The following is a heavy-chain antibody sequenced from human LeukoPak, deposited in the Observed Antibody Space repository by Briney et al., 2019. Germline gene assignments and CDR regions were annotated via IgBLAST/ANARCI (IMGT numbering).Heavy chain of an antibody. CDR2: IFYSGST. V-gene: IGHV4-59*08. CDR1: RGSISNYY. D-gene: IGHD6-13*01. J-gene: IGHJ4*02. CDR3: ARHIGMAAAPNY. Sequence: SETPSLTCTVSRGSISNYYWSWIRQPPGEGLEWIGYIFYSGSTDYNPSLKSRVTISVDTSKNQFSLKLSSVTAADTAVYYCARHIGMAAAPNYWGQGTLVTVSS.